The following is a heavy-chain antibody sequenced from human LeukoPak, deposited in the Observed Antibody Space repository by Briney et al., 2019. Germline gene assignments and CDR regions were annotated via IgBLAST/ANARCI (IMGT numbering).Heavy chain of an antibody. V-gene: IGHV3-23*01. Sequence: PGGSLRLSCAASGFTFSSYAMSWVRQAPGKGLEWVSAISGSGGSTYYADSVKGRFTISRDNSKNALYLQMNSLRAEDTAVYYCASPFLTGTSAFDIWGQGTMVTVSS. CDR2: ISGSGGST. D-gene: IGHD1-1*01. CDR1: GFTFSSYA. CDR3: ASPFLTGTSAFDI. J-gene: IGHJ3*02.